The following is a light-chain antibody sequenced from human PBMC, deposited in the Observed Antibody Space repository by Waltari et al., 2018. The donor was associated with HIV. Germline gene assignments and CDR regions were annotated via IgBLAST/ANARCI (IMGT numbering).Light chain of an antibody. CDR1: TPNIGSYN. Sequence: QYVLTQPPSESGAPGQRVPVTCSGSTPNIGSYNVNRYQQFSRAAPKLLIYADAQRPSGVPARFSGSKSGTSASLVISGLQSEDEADYYCSTWDDRLNGVVFGGGTRLTVV. J-gene: IGLJ2*01. CDR3: STWDDRLNGVV. CDR2: ADA. V-gene: IGLV1-44*01.